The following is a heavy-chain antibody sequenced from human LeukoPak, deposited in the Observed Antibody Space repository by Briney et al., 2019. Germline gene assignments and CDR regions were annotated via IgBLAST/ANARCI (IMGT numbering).Heavy chain of an antibody. V-gene: IGHV3-21*01. Sequence: GGSLRLSCAASGFTFSSYSMNWVRQAPGKGLEWVSSITSSSSYIYYSDSVKGRSTISRDNAKNSMYLQMNSLRAEDTAVYYCARCGGGNPRWFDPWGQGTLVTVSS. D-gene: IGHD4-23*01. CDR3: ARCGGGNPRWFDP. CDR1: GFTFSSYS. J-gene: IGHJ5*02. CDR2: ITSSSSYI.